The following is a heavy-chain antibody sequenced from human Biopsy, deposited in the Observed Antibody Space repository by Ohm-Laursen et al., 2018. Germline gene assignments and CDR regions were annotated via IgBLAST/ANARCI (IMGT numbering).Heavy chain of an antibody. CDR1: GFHFSDYY. Sequence: LSLTCAASGFHFSDYYMSWIRQAPGKGLEWISYIASSGGTTYYVDSVKGRFTISRDNAEKSLYLQMNSLRAEDTAVYYCARAGVGSDGTDSYYYGMDVWGPGTTVTVSS. V-gene: IGHV3-11*01. CDR2: IASSGGTT. J-gene: IGHJ6*02. D-gene: IGHD5-24*01. CDR3: ARAGVGSDGTDSYYYGMDV.